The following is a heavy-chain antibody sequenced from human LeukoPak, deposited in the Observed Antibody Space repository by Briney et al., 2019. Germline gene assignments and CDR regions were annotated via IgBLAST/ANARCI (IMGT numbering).Heavy chain of an antibody. Sequence: SETLSLTCTVSGASISSYFWTWIRQPPGKGLEWIGYIYYSGSTSYNPSLKSRVTIPVDTSKNQFSLKLSSVTAADTAMYYCATWVISGNAFDTWGQGTMVTVSS. CDR2: IYYSGST. CDR1: GASISSYF. V-gene: IGHV4-59*01. J-gene: IGHJ3*02. D-gene: IGHD3-22*01. CDR3: ATWVISGNAFDT.